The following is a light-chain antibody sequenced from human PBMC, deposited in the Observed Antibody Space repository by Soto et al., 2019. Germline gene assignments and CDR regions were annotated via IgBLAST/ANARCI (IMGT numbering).Light chain of an antibody. Sequence: GDRVTITCRASQSINNWLAWYQQKPGKAPKILISDASSLESGVPSSFSGSGSGTEFTLTITSLQPDDFTTYFCQQYNAYPWTFGQGTKGEIK. CDR1: QSINNW. CDR3: QQYNAYPWT. CDR2: DAS. V-gene: IGKV1-5*01. J-gene: IGKJ1*01.